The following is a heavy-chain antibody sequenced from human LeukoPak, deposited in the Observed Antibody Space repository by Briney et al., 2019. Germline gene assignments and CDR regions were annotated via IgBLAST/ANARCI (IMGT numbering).Heavy chain of an antibody. Sequence: PGGSLRLSCAASGFTFSSYAMTWVRQAPGKGLEWVSVISGGGTSTYYADSVKGRFTISRDNFKNTLYLQMHSLRAEDTAVFYCARDRDDYVWGSYLAAFDVWGHGTTVTVSS. CDR3: ARDRDDYVWGSYLAAFDV. CDR1: GFTFSSYA. CDR2: ISGGGTST. D-gene: IGHD3-16*01. V-gene: IGHV3-23*01. J-gene: IGHJ3*01.